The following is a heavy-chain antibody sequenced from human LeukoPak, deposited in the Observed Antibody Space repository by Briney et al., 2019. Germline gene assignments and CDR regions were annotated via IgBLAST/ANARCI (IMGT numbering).Heavy chain of an antibody. CDR2: ISWNSGSI. CDR1: GFTFSNYA. Sequence: GGSLRLSCGASGFTFSNYAMNWVRQAPGKGLEWVSGISWNSGSIGYADSVKGRFTISRDNAKNSLYLQMNSLRAEDTALYYCVGNLYSGWYGSHYYMDVWGKGTTVTISS. V-gene: IGHV3-9*01. CDR3: VGNLYSGWYGSHYYMDV. D-gene: IGHD6-19*01. J-gene: IGHJ6*03.